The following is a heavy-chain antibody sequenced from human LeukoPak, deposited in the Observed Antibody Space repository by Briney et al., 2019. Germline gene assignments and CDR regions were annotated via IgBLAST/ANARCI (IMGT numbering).Heavy chain of an antibody. Sequence: SETLSLTCTVSGGSISGYYWSWLRQSPGKRLGWIAYISFTGNTNYNPSLKSRVTISLDASKTHFSLTLSSLTAADTAVYYCARSPPGWYYDNSGQYYFDAWGQGALVTVSS. CDR1: GGSISGYY. CDR2: ISFTGNT. D-gene: IGHD3-22*01. CDR3: ARSPPGWYYDNSGQYYFDA. J-gene: IGHJ4*02. V-gene: IGHV4-59*08.